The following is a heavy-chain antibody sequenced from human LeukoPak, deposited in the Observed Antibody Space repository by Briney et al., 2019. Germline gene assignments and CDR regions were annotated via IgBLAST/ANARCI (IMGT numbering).Heavy chain of an antibody. Sequence: GGSLRLSCAASGFTFSSYSMNWVRQAPGKGLGWVSSISSSSNYIYYADSVKGRFTISRDNAKNSLYLQMNRLRAEDTAVYYCARAIGYCTNGVCYSQQDYYYYMDVWGKGTTVTVSS. CDR1: GFTFSSYS. CDR3: ARAIGYCTNGVCYSQQDYYYYMDV. J-gene: IGHJ6*03. CDR2: ISSSSNYI. V-gene: IGHV3-21*01. D-gene: IGHD2-8*01.